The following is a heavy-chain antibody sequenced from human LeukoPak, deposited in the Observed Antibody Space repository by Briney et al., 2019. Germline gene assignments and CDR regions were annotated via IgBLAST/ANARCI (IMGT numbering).Heavy chain of an antibody. CDR2: IKTKTDDGTT. D-gene: IGHD1-26*01. CDR3: ARGGIVGATRAFDI. CDR1: GFTFINAW. V-gene: IGHV3-15*01. Sequence: GGSLRLSCAASGFTFINAWMSWVRQAPGKGLEWVGRIKTKTDDGTTDYGAPVKGRFTISRDDSKNTLYLQMSSLKTEDTAVYYCARGGIVGATRAFDIWGQGTMVTVSS. J-gene: IGHJ3*02.